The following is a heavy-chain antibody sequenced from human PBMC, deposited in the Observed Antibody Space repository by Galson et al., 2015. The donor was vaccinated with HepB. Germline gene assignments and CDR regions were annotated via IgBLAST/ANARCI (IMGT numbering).Heavy chain of an antibody. CDR3: VKDLGGYEASRPFDY. D-gene: IGHD5-12*01. J-gene: IGHJ4*02. Sequence: SLRLSCAASGFTFSSYAMHWVRQAPGKGLEYVSAISSNGGSTYYADSVKGRFTISRDNSKNTLYLQMSSLRAEDTAVYYCVKDLGGYEASRPFDYWGQGTLVTVSS. CDR2: ISSNGGST. V-gene: IGHV3-64D*06. CDR1: GFTFSSYA.